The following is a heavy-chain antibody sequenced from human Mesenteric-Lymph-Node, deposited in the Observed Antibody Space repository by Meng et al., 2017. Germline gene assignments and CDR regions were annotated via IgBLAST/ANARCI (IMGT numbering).Heavy chain of an antibody. CDR1: GFTFSSYE. V-gene: IGHV3-48*03. CDR3: ASLPDTREY. Sequence: GGSLRLSCAASGFTFSSYEMNWVRQAPGKGLEWVSYISSSGTTIYYADSVKGRFTISRDNAKNSLYLQMNSLRVEDTAVYYCASLPDTREYWGQGTLVTVSS. D-gene: IGHD1-26*01. J-gene: IGHJ4*02. CDR2: ISSSGTTI.